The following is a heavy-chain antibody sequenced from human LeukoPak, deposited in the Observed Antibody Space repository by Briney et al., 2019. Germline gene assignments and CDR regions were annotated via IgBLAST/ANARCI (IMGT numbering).Heavy chain of an antibody. CDR1: GGSFSGYY. CDR2: INHSGST. J-gene: IGHJ4*02. D-gene: IGHD2-2*01. Sequence: SETLSLTCAVYGGSFSGYYWSWIRQPPGKGLEWIGEINHSGSTNYNPSLKSRVTISVDTSKNQFSLKLSSVTAADTAVYYCARGSGSSTNSAVRYWGQGTLVTVSS. CDR3: ARGSGSSTNSAVRY. V-gene: IGHV4-34*01.